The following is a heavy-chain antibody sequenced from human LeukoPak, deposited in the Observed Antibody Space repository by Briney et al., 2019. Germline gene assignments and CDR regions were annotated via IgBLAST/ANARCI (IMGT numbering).Heavy chain of an antibody. CDR3: AKWGGYGYGIDF. D-gene: IGHD5-18*01. CDR2: IYSGGDT. CDR1: GFTFSNSD. Sequence: GSLRLSCAASGFTFSNSDMTWVRQSPGEGLEWVSLIYSGGDTYYADSAKGRFTISRDNSKNTLYLQMNSLRGEDTAVYYCAKWGGYGYGIDFWGQGALVTVSS. V-gene: IGHV3-66*01. J-gene: IGHJ4*02.